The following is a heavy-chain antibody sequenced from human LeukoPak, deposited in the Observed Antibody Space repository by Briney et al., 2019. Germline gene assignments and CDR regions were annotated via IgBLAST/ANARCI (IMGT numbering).Heavy chain of an antibody. J-gene: IGHJ4*02. CDR2: ISSSSSTI. V-gene: IGHV3-48*01. Sequence: GGSLRLSCAASAFTFSRYWTTWVRQAPGKGLEWVSYISSSSSTIYYADSVKGRFTISRDNAKNSLYLQMNSLRAEDTAVYYCARGFHRYSYDSGAYSIYWGQGTLVTVSS. D-gene: IGHD3-22*01. CDR1: AFTFSRYW. CDR3: ARGFHRYSYDSGAYSIY.